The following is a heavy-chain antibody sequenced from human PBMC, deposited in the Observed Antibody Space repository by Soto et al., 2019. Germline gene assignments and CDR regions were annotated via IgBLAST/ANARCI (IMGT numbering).Heavy chain of an antibody. J-gene: IGHJ1*01. CDR1: GGSMSGYH. CDR3: ASCLNSAGSCLRFLR. D-gene: IGHD2-15*01. V-gene: IGHV4-59*01. Sequence: QVQLQESGPGLVKPSETLSLTCTVSGGSMSGYHWTWIRQSPGKELGFIGSVFDSGSTKSNPSLRSPVAVSMDASKNQFSLTLSSVTATDTAVYYCASCLNSAGSCLRFLRWGQGTLVTVSS. CDR2: VFDSGST.